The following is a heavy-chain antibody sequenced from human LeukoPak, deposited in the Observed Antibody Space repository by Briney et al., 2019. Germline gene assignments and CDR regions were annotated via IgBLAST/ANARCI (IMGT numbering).Heavy chain of an antibody. CDR3: AKCINVAGTSENNWFDP. CDR2: IQTGGST. CDR1: GFTVSSNY. D-gene: IGHD6-19*01. J-gene: IGHJ5*02. Sequence: PGGSLRLSCAASGFTVSSNYMSWVRQAPGKGLEWVSVIQTGGSTYYADSVKGRFIISRDNSKNTLSLQMNSLRAEDTAVYYCAKCINVAGTSENNWFDPWGQGTLVTVSS. V-gene: IGHV3-53*01.